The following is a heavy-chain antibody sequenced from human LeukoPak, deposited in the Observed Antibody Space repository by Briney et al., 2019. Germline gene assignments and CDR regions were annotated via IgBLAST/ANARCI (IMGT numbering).Heavy chain of an antibody. CDR1: GFTFSSYW. J-gene: IGHJ4*02. D-gene: IGHD6-19*01. Sequence: SGGSLRLSCAASGFTFSSYWMSWVRQAPGKGLEWVANIKQDGSEKYYVDSVKGRFTISRDNAKDSLYLQMNSLRAEDTDVYYCARETVAGNFDYWGQGTLVTVSS. CDR2: IKQDGSEK. V-gene: IGHV3-7*01. CDR3: ARETVAGNFDY.